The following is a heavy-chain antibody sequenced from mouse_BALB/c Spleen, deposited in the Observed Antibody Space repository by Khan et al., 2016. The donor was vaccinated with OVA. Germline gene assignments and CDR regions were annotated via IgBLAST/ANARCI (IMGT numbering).Heavy chain of an antibody. V-gene: IGHV9-1*02. CDR3: ARGLSGYGSGFAY. J-gene: IGHJ3*01. Sequence: QIQLVQSGPELKKPGETVKISCKASGYTFTNYGMNWVKQAPGKALKWMGWINTYTGEPTYADDFKGRFAFSLETSASTAYLQINNLKNEDSATYSGARGLSGYGSGFAYWGQGTLVTVSA. D-gene: IGHD1-1*01. CDR1: GYTFTNYG. CDR2: INTYTGEP.